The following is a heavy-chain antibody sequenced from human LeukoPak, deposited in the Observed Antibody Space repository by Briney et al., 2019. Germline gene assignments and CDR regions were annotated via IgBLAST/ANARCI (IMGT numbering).Heavy chain of an antibody. J-gene: IGHJ4*02. V-gene: IGHV3-30*04. CDR3: ARGAHKRDDYGGFFDY. Sequence: GGSLRLSCAASGFIFSNYAIHWVRQAPGKGLEWVAVISSEGSKKSYADSVKGRFTISRDNSKSTLYLEMNSVRPQDTAVYYCARGAHKRDDYGGFFDYWGQGTLVTVSS. D-gene: IGHD4-23*01. CDR2: ISSEGSKK. CDR1: GFIFSNYA.